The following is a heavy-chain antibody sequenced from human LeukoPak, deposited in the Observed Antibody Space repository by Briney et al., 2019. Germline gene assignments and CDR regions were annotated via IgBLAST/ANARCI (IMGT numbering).Heavy chain of an antibody. CDR3: AKGLPKSSSSSWYTD. J-gene: IGHJ4*02. D-gene: IGHD2-2*02. V-gene: IGHV3-9*01. CDR1: GFTFDDYA. Sequence: PGGSLRLSCAASGFTFDDYAMHWVRHAPGKGLERVSGISWDGGFIGYADSVEGRFTISRDNAKNSLYLQMNSLRVEDTALYYCAKGLPKSSSSSWYTDWGQGTLVTVSS. CDR2: ISWDGGFI.